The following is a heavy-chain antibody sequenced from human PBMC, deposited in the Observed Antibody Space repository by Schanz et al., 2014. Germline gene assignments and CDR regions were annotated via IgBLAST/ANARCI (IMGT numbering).Heavy chain of an antibody. CDR2: IWYDENNK. CDR1: GFTFSSYG. D-gene: IGHD3-10*01. Sequence: QVQLVESGGGVVQFGRSLRLSCVASGFTFSSYGMHWVRQAPGKGLEWVAVIWYDENNKYYADSVKDRFTMSRDNSKNTLYLQMNSLRAEESAVYYCAIANYRRKINFEYWGRGTLVTVSS. V-gene: IGHV3-33*01. CDR3: AIANYRRKINFEY. J-gene: IGHJ4*02.